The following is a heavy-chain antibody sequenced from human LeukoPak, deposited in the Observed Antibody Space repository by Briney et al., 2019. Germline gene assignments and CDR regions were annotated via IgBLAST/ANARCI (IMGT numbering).Heavy chain of an antibody. V-gene: IGHV3-48*03. Sequence: HTGGSLRLSCAASGFTFSSYEMNWVRQAPGKGLEWVSYISRSGSTVYYADSVKGRFTISRDNAKDSLYLQMNSLRAEDTAVYYCARDSSGLSMALDYWGQGTLVTVSS. CDR3: ARDSSGLSMALDY. J-gene: IGHJ4*02. CDR1: GFTFSSYE. CDR2: ISRSGSTV. D-gene: IGHD3-10*01.